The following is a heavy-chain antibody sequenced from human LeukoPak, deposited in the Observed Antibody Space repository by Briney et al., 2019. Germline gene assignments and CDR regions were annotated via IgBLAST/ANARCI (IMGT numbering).Heavy chain of an antibody. J-gene: IGHJ3*02. CDR1: GGSISSYF. Sequence: SETLSLTCTVSGGSISSYFWSWVRQPPGKGLEWIGYIYYSGATNYNPSLQSRVTISVDTSKNQFSLKLSSVTAADTAVYYFAALASYEAFDIWGQGTNVTVPS. V-gene: IGHV4-59*01. D-gene: IGHD5-12*01. CDR2: IYYSGAT. CDR3: AALASYEAFDI.